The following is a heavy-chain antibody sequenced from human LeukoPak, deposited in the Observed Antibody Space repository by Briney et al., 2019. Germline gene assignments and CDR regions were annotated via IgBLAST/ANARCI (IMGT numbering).Heavy chain of an antibody. CDR3: AREGYTYGYGYFDY. V-gene: IGHV3-48*01. D-gene: IGHD5-18*01. Sequence: PGGSLRLSCAASGFTFSSYAMSWVRQAPGKGLEWVSYIASSSSMVYYADSVKGRFTISRDNAKNSLYLQMNSLRAEDTAVYYCAREGYTYGYGYFDYWGQGTMVTVSS. CDR2: IASSSSMV. J-gene: IGHJ4*02. CDR1: GFTFSSYA.